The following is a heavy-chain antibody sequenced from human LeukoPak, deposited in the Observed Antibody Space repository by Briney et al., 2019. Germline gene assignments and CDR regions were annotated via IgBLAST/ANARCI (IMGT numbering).Heavy chain of an antibody. V-gene: IGHV1-69*05. D-gene: IGHD2-21*02. CDR2: IIPIFGTA. J-gene: IGHJ4*02. Sequence: SVKVSCKASGGTFSSYAISWVRRAPGQVLEWMGRIIPIFGTANYGQEFQGRVTIPTDECTSTAYMELSSLRSEDTAVYYCARDPCGGDCYWEYYFDYRGRGTLVTVSS. CDR1: GGTFSSYA. CDR3: ARDPCGGDCYWEYYFDY.